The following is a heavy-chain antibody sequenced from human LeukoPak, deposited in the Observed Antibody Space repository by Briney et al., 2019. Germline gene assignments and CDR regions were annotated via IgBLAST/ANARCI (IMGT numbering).Heavy chain of an antibody. J-gene: IGHJ4*02. CDR2: IKQDGGQK. Sequence: GGSLRLSCAALGFPFSDYWMNWVRQAPGKGLEWVANIKQDGGQKYYVDSVKGRFTISRDNAKNSLSLQMDDLRAEDTAVYYCARDDPDYWGQGTLVTVSS. CDR1: GFPFSDYW. CDR3: ARDDPDY. V-gene: IGHV3-7*01.